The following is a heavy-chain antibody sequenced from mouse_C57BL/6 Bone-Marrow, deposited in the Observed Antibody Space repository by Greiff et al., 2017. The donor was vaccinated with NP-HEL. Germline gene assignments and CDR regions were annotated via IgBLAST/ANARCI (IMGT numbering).Heavy chain of an antibody. V-gene: IGHV1-80*01. J-gene: IGHJ1*03. CDR3: ARYPRNWYFDV. CDR2: IYPGDGDT. Sequence: VKLMESGAELVKPGASVKISCKASGYAFSSYWMNWVKQRPGKGLEWIGQIYPGDGDTNYNGKFKGKATLTADKSSSTAYMQLSSLTSEDSAVYFCARYPRNWYFDVWGTGTTVTVSS. CDR1: GYAFSSYW.